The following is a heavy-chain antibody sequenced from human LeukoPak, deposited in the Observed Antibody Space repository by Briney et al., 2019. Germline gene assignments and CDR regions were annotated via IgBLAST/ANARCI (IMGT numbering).Heavy chain of an antibody. D-gene: IGHD6-19*01. V-gene: IGHV3-23*01. Sequence: GGSLRLSCAASGFIVSSNYMSWVRQAPGKGLEWVSAISGSGGSTYYADSVKGRFTISRDNSKNTLYLQMNSLRAEDTAVYYCALSIAVAGTLDYWGQGTLVTVSS. CDR2: ISGSGGST. J-gene: IGHJ4*02. CDR1: GFIVSSNY. CDR3: ALSIAVAGTLDY.